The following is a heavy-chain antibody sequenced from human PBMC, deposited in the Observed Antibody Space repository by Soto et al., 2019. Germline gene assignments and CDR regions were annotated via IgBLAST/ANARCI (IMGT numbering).Heavy chain of an antibody. CDR2: INDSGNI. J-gene: IGHJ6*03. Sequence: QVQLQQWGAGLLKPSETLSLTCAVYGGSFSGYQWSWIRQTPGKGLEWIGEINDSGNINYNPSLKSRVTIFLDTPKKQISLKLSSVTTADTAVYYCARGLILSFGELSRRGGNYYYMDVWGKGTTVIVSS. V-gene: IGHV4-34*01. CDR1: GGSFSGYQ. D-gene: IGHD3-10*01. CDR3: ARGLILSFGELSRRGGNYYYMDV.